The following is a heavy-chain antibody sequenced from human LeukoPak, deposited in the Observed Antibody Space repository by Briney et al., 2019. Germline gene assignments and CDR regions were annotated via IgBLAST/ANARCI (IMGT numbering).Heavy chain of an antibody. J-gene: IGHJ4*02. CDR1: GFTFSSYG. Sequence: GGSLRLSCAASGFTFSSYGMHWVRQAPGKGLEWVAVISYDGSNKYYAESVKGRFTISRDNSKNTLYLQMNSLRAEDTAVYYCAREFYNWGSSDYWGQGTLVTVSS. CDR2: ISYDGSNK. D-gene: IGHD3-16*01. CDR3: AREFYNWGSSDY. V-gene: IGHV3-30*03.